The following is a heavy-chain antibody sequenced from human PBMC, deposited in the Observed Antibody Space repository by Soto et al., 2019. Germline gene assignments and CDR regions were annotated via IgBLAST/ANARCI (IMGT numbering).Heavy chain of an antibody. D-gene: IGHD4-17*01. Sequence: GALRLSCAASGFTFSSYSMNWVRQAPGKGLEWVSSISSSSSYIYYADSVKGRFTISRDNAKNSLYLQMNSLRAEDTAVYYCARDGADYGDYTAFDYWGQGTLVTVSS. V-gene: IGHV3-21*01. CDR3: ARDGADYGDYTAFDY. CDR2: ISSSSSYI. CDR1: GFTFSSYS. J-gene: IGHJ4*02.